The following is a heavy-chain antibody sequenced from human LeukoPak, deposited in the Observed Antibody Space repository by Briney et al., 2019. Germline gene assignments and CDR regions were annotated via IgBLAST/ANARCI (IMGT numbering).Heavy chain of an antibody. V-gene: IGHV3-30-3*01. D-gene: IGHD2-15*01. CDR1: GFTFSSYA. J-gene: IGHJ4*02. Sequence: GGSLRLSCAASGFTFSSYAMHWVRQAPGKGLEWVAVISYDGSNKYYADSVKGRFTISRDNSKNTLYLQMSSLRAEDTAVYYCARRWLDYWGQGTLVTVSS. CDR2: ISYDGSNK. CDR3: ARRWLDY.